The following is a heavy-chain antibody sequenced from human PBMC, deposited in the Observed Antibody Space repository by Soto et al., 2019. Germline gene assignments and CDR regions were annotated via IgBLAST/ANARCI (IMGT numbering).Heavy chain of an antibody. Sequence: PGGSLRLSCAASGFTFSSYWISWVRQAPGKGLEWVANVNQDGSEKYYVDSVKGRFTISRDNAKNSLYLRMNSLRAEDTAVYYCTRQGTYYYGMDVWGQGTTVTV. CDR3: TRQGTYYYGMDV. CDR1: GFTFSSYW. J-gene: IGHJ6*02. CDR2: VNQDGSEK. V-gene: IGHV3-7*03.